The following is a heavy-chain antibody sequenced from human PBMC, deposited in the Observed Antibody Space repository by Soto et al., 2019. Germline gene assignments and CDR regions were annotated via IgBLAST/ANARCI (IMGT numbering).Heavy chain of an antibody. Sequence: GGSLRLSCAVSGFTVSSNYMNWVRQAPGKGLEWVSFIYSGGNTYYADSVKGRFTISRDNSKNMLYLQMNSLRVEDTAVYYCARDRSSSWYTHFDYWGQGTLVTVSS. V-gene: IGHV3-66*01. J-gene: IGHJ4*02. D-gene: IGHD6-13*01. CDR1: GFTVSSNY. CDR2: IYSGGNT. CDR3: ARDRSSSWYTHFDY.